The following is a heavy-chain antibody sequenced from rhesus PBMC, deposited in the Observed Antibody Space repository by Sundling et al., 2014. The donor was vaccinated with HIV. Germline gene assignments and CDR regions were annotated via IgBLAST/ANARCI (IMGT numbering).Heavy chain of an antibody. D-gene: IGHD6-37*01. V-gene: IGHV4S10*01. CDR2: IYGSSTNT. CDR1: GASISDSYR. Sequence: QVQVQESGPGLVKPSETLSLTCTVSGASISDSYRWSWIRQPPGKGLEWIGYIYGSSTNTNYNPSLKNRVTISKDTSKNQFSLKLSSVTAADTAVYYCASGGGLFWGQGLRVTVSS. J-gene: IGHJ3*01. CDR3: ASGGGLF.